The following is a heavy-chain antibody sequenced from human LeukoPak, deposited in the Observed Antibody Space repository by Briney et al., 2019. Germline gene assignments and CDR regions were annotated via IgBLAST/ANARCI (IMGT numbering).Heavy chain of an antibody. CDR1: GGTFISYA. D-gene: IGHD3-10*01. V-gene: IGHV1-69*06. CDR3: ARVGPMVRGVIYYYMDV. J-gene: IGHJ6*03. Sequence: ASVKVSCKASGGTFISYAISWVRQAPGQGLEWMGGIIPIFGTANYAQKFQGRVTITADKSTSTAYMELSSLRSEDTAVYYCARVGPMVRGVIYYYMDVWGKGTTVTVSS. CDR2: IIPIFGTA.